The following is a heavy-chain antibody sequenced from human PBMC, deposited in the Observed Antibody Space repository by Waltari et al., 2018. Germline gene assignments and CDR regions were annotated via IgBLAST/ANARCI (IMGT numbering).Heavy chain of an antibody. D-gene: IGHD4-17*01. J-gene: IGHJ6*03. CDR1: GYTLTELS. CDR3: ATVLPDYGGNSYYYYYMDV. Sequence: QVQLVQSGAEVKKPGASVKVSCKVSGYTLTELSMHWVRQAPGKGLEWMGGVDPEDGETSYAQKFQGRVTMTEDTSTDTAYMELSSLRSEDTAGYYCATVLPDYGGNSYYYYYMDVWGKGTTVTVSS. V-gene: IGHV1-24*01. CDR2: VDPEDGET.